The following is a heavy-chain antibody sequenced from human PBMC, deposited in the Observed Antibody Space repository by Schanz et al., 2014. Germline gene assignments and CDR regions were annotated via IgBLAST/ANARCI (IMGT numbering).Heavy chain of an antibody. CDR1: GFTFNSYA. D-gene: IGHD2-15*01. CDR3: ARDRGYCSGGSCLTFDY. CDR2: ISSSSSYI. J-gene: IGHJ4*02. Sequence: DVQLLESGGGLVQPGGSLRLSCAASGFTFNSYAMTWVRQAPGKGLEWVSSISSSSSYIYYADSVKGRFTISRDNSKNTLYLQMNTLRAEDTAVYYCARDRGYCSGGSCLTFDYWGQGTLVTVSS. V-gene: IGHV3-23*01.